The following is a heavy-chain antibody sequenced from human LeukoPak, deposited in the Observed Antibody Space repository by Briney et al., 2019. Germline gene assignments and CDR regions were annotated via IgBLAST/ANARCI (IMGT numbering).Heavy chain of an antibody. CDR3: AKGKYYGSNSGHGY. J-gene: IGHJ4*02. D-gene: IGHD4-23*01. V-gene: IGHV3-23*01. CDR2: ISGSGTST. CDR1: GFTFSSYA. Sequence: GGSLRLSCAASGFTFSSYAMSWVRQAPGKGLEWVSGISGSGTSTYFADSVKGRFTISRDNSMNTLYLQMNSLRAEDTAVYYCAKGKYYGSNSGHGYWGQGTLVTVSS.